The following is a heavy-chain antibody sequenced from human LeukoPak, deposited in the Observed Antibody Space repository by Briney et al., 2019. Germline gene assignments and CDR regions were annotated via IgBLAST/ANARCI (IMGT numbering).Heavy chain of an antibody. CDR1: GSTFNKFA. CDR3: AKVAVGPLSRPTHVALYYGMDV. D-gene: IGHD2-8*01. V-gene: IGHV3-23*01. CDR2: IGSSGATI. Sequence: GGSLRLSCEASGSTFNKFAMSWVRQAPGKGPEWVSGIGSSGATIFYADSVKGRYTISRDNSKNTVYLEVSNLRAEDTAICYCAKVAVGPLSRPTHVALYYGMDVWGQGTTVTVSS. J-gene: IGHJ6*02.